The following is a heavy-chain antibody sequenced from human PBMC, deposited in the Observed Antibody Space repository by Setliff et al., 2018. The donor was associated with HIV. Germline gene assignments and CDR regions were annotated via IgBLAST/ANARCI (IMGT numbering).Heavy chain of an antibody. V-gene: IGHV4-4*07. J-gene: IGHJ6*04. Sequence: SETLSLTCTVSGGSISGYYWTWIRQPAGKGLEWIGRIYSPITSSNYNASLKSRVTVSVDTSKNQFSLRLNSVTSADTAVYFCARDRGPYCSGPCHPPHWSYMDVWGKGTSVTVPQ. D-gene: IGHD2-15*01. CDR2: IYSPITSS. CDR1: GGSISGYY. CDR3: ARDRGPYCSGPCHPPHWSYMDV.